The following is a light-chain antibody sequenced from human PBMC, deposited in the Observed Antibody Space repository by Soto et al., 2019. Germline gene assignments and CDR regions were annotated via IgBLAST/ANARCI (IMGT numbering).Light chain of an antibody. CDR2: GPS. CDR3: RQGHNWPLT. CDR1: QSSSSE. J-gene: IGKJ2*01. Sequence: EIVMTQSPATLSVSPGESATLSCRASQSSSSELAWYQQKPGQPPRLLFYGPSTRATGVPARFTGSGSGSDFTLTISGLQSEDFAVYYCRQGHNWPLTFGQGTRLEI. V-gene: IGKV3-15*01.